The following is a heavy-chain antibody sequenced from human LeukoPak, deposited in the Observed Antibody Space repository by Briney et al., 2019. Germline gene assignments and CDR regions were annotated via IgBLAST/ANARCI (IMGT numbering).Heavy chain of an antibody. CDR2: FDPEDGET. V-gene: IGHV1-24*01. J-gene: IGHJ4*02. CDR1: GYTLTELS. D-gene: IGHD2-8*02. Sequence: ASVKVSCKVSGYTLTELSMHWVRQAPGKGLEWMGGFDPEDGETIYAQKFQGRVTMTEDTSTDTAYMELSSLRSEDTAVYYCATGLYCSGGACETNFDYWGQGTLVTVFS. CDR3: ATGLYCSGGACETNFDY.